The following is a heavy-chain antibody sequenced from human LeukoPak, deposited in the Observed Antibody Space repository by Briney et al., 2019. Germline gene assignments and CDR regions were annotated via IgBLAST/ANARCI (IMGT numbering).Heavy chain of an antibody. CDR3: ARDNCHGNGYGLFDS. CDR2: IYTSGST. CDR1: GGSISSYY. J-gene: IGHJ4*02. V-gene: IGHV4-4*07. D-gene: IGHD3-10*01. Sequence: SDTLSLTCTVSGGSISSYYWSWIRQPAGKGLEWLGRIYTSGSTNYNPSLKSRVTISEDMSRNQFSLNLTSVTAADTAVYFCARDNCHGNGYGLFDSWGQGTLVTVSS.